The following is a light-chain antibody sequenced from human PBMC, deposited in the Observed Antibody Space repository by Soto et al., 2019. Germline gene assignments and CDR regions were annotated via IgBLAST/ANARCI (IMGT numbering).Light chain of an antibody. CDR3: QSYDSTTHWV. CDR1: GGSIASNF. V-gene: IGLV6-57*03. J-gene: IGLJ3*02. Sequence: NFMLTQPHSVSESPGKTVTIPCTRSGGSIASNFVQWYQQRPGSAPSLVMYEDSQRPSGVPDRFSGSIDSSSNSASLTISGLKTEDEADYYCQSYDSTTHWVFGEGTQLTVL. CDR2: EDS.